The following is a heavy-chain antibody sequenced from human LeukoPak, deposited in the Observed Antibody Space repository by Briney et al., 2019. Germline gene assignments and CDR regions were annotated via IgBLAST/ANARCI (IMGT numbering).Heavy chain of an antibody. V-gene: IGHV1-2*02. CDR2: INPNSGGT. J-gene: IGHJ5*02. CDR1: GYTFTGYY. CDR3: ARVPHPITMVRGVIIWFDP. Sequence: ASVKVSCKASGYTFTGYYMHWVRQAPGQGLEWMGWINPNSGGTNYAQKFQGRVTMTRDTSISTAYMELSRLRSDDTAVYYCARVPHPITMVRGVIIWFDPWCQGTLVTVSS. D-gene: IGHD3-10*01.